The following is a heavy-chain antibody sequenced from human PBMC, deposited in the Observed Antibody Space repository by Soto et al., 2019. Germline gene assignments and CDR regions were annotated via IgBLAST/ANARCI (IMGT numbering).Heavy chain of an antibody. D-gene: IGHD7-27*01. CDR2: IYPGDSDT. J-gene: IGHJ4*02. V-gene: IGHV5-51*01. CDR1: GDSFTTYW. CDR3: TRPDYGTNWGSFHY. Sequence: PGVFLQVSCKGAGDSFTTYWSGWVRQMPGKGLEWMGIIYPGDSDTRYSPSFQGQVTISADKSISTAYLQWSSLKALDTAMYYCTRPDYGTNWGSFHYWGQGTLVTVSS.